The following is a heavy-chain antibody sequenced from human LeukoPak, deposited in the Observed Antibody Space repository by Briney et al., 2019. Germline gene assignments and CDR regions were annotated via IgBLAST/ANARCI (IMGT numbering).Heavy chain of an antibody. V-gene: IGHV3-21*01. Sequence: GGSLRLSCAASGFTVSSSYMTWVRQAPGKGLEWVSSISSSSSYIYYADSVKGRFTISRDNAKNSLYLQMNSLRAEDTAVYYCARIVIRGSGPTDYWGQGTLVTVSS. CDR2: ISSSSSYI. CDR1: GFTVSSSY. CDR3: ARIVIRGSGPTDY. J-gene: IGHJ4*02. D-gene: IGHD3-16*02.